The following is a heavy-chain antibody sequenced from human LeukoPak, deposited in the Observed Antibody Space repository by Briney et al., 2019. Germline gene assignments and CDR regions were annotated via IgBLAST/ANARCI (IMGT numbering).Heavy chain of an antibody. V-gene: IGHV4-59*01. Sequence: SETLSLTCTVSGGSISSYYWSWIRQPPGKGLEWIGYIYYSGSTNYNPSLKSRVTISVDTSKNQFSLKLSSATAADTAVYYCARGATTWDQNWFDPWGQGTLVTVSS. CDR1: GGSISSYY. D-gene: IGHD7-27*01. CDR2: IYYSGST. CDR3: ARGATTWDQNWFDP. J-gene: IGHJ5*02.